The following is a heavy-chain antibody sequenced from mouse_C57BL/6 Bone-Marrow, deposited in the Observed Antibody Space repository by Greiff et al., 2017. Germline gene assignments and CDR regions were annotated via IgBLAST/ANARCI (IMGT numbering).Heavy chain of an antibody. Sequence: QVQLQQPGAELVKPGASVKLSCKASGYTFTSYWMQWVKQRPGQGLEWIGEIDPSDSYTNYNQKFKGKATLTVDKSSSTAYMQLSSLTSEDSAVYYCANITTGVATDYFDYWGQGTTLTVSS. V-gene: IGHV1-50*01. CDR1: GYTFTSYW. CDR3: ANITTGVATDYFDY. J-gene: IGHJ2*01. D-gene: IGHD1-1*01. CDR2: IDPSDSYT.